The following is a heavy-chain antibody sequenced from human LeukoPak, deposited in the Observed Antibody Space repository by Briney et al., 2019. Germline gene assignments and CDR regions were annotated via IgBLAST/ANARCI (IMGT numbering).Heavy chain of an antibody. V-gene: IGHV3-7*01. CDR3: VRDRGWYHFDL. D-gene: IGHD3-10*01. CDR1: GFTFSSNY. J-gene: IGHJ4*02. CDR2: IKEDATES. Sequence: GGSLRLSCAASGFTFSSNYMTWIRQAPGKGLEWVAHIKEDATESRSVDSVKGRFTISRDNTKNSLFLQLNSLRAEDTAVYYCVRDRGWYHFDLWGQGTLVTVSS.